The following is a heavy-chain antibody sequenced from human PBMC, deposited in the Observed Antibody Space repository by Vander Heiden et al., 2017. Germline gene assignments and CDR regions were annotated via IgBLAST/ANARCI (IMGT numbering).Heavy chain of an antibody. CDR1: GFPFSSYS. D-gene: IGHD4-17*01. J-gene: IGHJ4*02. V-gene: IGHV3-48*02. CDR2: ISSSSSTI. CDR3: ATTVTTGRDY. Sequence: EVQLVESGGGLVQPGGSLRLSCAASGFPFSSYSMNWVRQAPGKGLEWVSYISSSSSTIYYADSVKGRFTISRDNAKNSLYLQMNSLRDEDTAVYYCATTVTTGRDYWGQGTLVTVSS.